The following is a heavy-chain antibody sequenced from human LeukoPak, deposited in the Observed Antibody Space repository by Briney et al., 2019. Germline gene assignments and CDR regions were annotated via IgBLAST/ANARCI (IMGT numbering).Heavy chain of an antibody. Sequence: GASVKVSCKASGGTFSSYAISWVRQAPGQGLEWMGGIIPIFGTANYAQKFQGRVTITADESTSTAYMELGSLRSDDTAVYYCARDFRDYGGNEGYFDYWGQGTLVTVSS. CDR3: ARDFRDYGGNEGYFDY. D-gene: IGHD4-23*01. CDR1: GGTFSSYA. J-gene: IGHJ4*02. CDR2: IIPIFGTA. V-gene: IGHV1-69*13.